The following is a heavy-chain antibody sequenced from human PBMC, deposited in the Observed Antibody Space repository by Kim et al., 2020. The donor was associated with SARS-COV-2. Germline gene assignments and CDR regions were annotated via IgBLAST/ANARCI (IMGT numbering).Heavy chain of an antibody. V-gene: IGHV3-23*01. J-gene: IGHJ4*02. D-gene: IGHD1-7*01. CDR3: AKVITETHALIDY. CDR2: ISGSGSST. Sequence: GGSLRLSCGASGFTFSSYAMSWVRQAPGKGLEWASAISGSGSSTYYADSVKGRFTISRDNSKNTLYLQMNSLRAEDTAVYYCAKVITETHALIDYWGQGTLVTVSS. CDR1: GFTFSSYA.